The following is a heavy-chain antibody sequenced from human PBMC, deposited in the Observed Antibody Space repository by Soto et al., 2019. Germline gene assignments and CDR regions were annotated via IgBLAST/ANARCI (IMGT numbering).Heavy chain of an antibody. Sequence: SETLSLTCTVSGGSISSGGYYWSWIRQHPGKGLEWIGYIYYSGSTYYNPSLKSRVTISVDTSKNQFSLKLSSVTAADTAVYYCAREGSTDPNWFEPWGQGTLVTVSS. J-gene: IGHJ5*02. CDR3: AREGSTDPNWFEP. CDR2: IYYSGST. V-gene: IGHV4-31*03. CDR1: GGSISSGGYY.